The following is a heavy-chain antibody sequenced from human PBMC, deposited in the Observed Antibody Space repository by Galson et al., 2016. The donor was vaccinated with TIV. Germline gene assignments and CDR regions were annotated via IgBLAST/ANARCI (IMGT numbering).Heavy chain of an antibody. D-gene: IGHD3-22*01. CDR1: GFTFNNYV. CDR3: AKTYHSLKGNGDWLTAFDV. CDR2: ISYDGSEK. J-gene: IGHJ3*01. V-gene: IGHV3-30*18. Sequence: SLRLSCAASGFTFNNYVIHWVRQAPGKGLEWVAVISYDGSEKYYADSVRGRFTISRDNSNTVYLRMDSLRPEDTATFYCAKTYHSLKGNGDWLTAFDVWGQGTMDIVAS.